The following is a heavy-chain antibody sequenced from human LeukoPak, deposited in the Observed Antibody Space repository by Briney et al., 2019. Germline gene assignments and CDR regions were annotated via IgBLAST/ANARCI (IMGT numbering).Heavy chain of an antibody. CDR3: AKHGDKYTYGTDWFDP. J-gene: IGHJ5*02. D-gene: IGHD5-18*01. V-gene: IGHV3-9*01. CDR1: GFTFDDYA. Sequence: GRSLRLSCAASGFTFDDYAMSWLRQAPGKGLEWVSGISWESGSIGYADSVKGRFTISRDNAKNSLYLQMDSLRPEDTAFYFCAKHGDKYTYGTDWFDPWGQGTLVTVSS. CDR2: ISWESGSI.